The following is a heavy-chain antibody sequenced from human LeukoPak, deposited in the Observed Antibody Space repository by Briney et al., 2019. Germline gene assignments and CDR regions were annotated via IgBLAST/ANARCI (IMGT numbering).Heavy chain of an antibody. CDR3: AVLKTGGYYYYYMDV. V-gene: IGHV1-58*01. D-gene: IGHD1-14*01. J-gene: IGHJ6*03. CDR2: IVVGSGNT. CDR1: GFTFTSSA. Sequence: GASVKVSCKASGFTFTSSAVQWVRQARGQRLEWIGWIVVGSGNTNYAQKFQERVTITRDMSTSTAYMELSSLRSEDTAVYYCAVLKTGGYYYYYMDVWGKGTTVTVSS.